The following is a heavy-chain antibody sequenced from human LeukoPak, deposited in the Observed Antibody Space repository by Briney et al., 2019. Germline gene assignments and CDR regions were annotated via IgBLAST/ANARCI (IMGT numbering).Heavy chain of an antibody. J-gene: IGHJ4*01. CDR2: ISTNGGST. D-gene: IGHD1-1*01. Sequence: RGSLRLSCSASGFSFSTSAMHWVRQAAGKGLEYVSSISTNGGSTYYADSVKGRFTISRDNSRNTLDLQMSSLRAEDTAVYYCVKGGRTTGTTALDYWGHGTLVTVSS. CDR1: GFSFSTSA. CDR3: VKGGRTTGTTALDY. V-gene: IGHV3-64D*06.